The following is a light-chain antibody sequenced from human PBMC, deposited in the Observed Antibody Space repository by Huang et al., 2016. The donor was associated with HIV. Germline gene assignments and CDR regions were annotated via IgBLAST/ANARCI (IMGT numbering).Light chain of an antibody. Sequence: DIVMTQSPDSLAVSLGERATINCKSSQSLLSTANNKNNLAWYQQQPGQAPKLLIYWASTRASGVPDRFSGSGSGPDFSLTISSLQAEDVAVYYCQQYFTTPRTFGPGTKVEIK. CDR2: WAS. CDR3: QQYFTTPRT. CDR1: QSLLSTANNKNN. J-gene: IGKJ3*01. V-gene: IGKV4-1*01.